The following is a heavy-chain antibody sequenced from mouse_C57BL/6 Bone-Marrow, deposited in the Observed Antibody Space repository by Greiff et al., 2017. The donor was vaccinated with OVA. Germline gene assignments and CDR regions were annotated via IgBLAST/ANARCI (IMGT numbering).Heavy chain of an antibody. CDR2: IWSGGST. CDR3: ARSYYGSSEDWYFDV. CDR1: GFSLTSYG. D-gene: IGHD1-1*01. J-gene: IGHJ1*03. V-gene: IGHV2-2*01. Sequence: VMLVESGPGLVQPSQSLSITCTVSGFSLTSYGVHWVRQSPGKGLEWLGVIWSGGSTDYNAAFISRLSISKDNSKSQVFFKMNSLQADDTAIYYCARSYYGSSEDWYFDVWGTGTTVTVSS.